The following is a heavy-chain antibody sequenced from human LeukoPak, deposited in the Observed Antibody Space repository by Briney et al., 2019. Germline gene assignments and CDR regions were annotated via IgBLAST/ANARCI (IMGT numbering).Heavy chain of an antibody. CDR1: GDSIRGSSYN. CDR2: IYYAGYT. D-gene: IGHD6-13*01. Sequence: SETLSLMCTVSGDSIRGSSYNWGWLRQPPGKALEWSGSIYYAGYTFYNPSLKSRVTLSLDMSKNQFSLNLSSVTAADTAVYYCARDGAAAGPNWFDPWGQGTLVTVSS. V-gene: IGHV4-39*07. J-gene: IGHJ5*02. CDR3: ARDGAAAGPNWFDP.